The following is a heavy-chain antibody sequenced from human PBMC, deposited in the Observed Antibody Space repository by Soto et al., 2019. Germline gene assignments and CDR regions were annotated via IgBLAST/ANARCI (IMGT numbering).Heavy chain of an antibody. CDR1: GFTFDNYA. Sequence: VQLVESGGGVVQPGRSLRLSCAPSGFTFDNYAMHWVRQVPGKGLEWVSGISSNSGSVGYADSVKGRFTISRDNGKKSVYLEMSSLRTEDTALYYCAKGVSTSWLRDGFDIWGQGTMVTASS. CDR2: ISSNSGSV. D-gene: IGHD2-2*01. CDR3: AKGVSTSWLRDGFDI. J-gene: IGHJ3*02. V-gene: IGHV3-9*01.